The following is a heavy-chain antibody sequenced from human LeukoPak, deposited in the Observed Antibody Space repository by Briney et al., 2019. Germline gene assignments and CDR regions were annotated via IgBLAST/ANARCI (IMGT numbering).Heavy chain of an antibody. J-gene: IGHJ4*02. CDR3: ARNLLTGYGFDY. CDR1: GYTFTGYY. Sequence: ASVKVSCKASGYTFTGYYIHWVRQAPGQGLEWMGWINPNSGGTNSAQKFQGRVTMTRDTSISTVYMVLSRLTSDDTAVYYCARNLLTGYGFDYWGQGTLVIVSS. V-gene: IGHV1-2*02. CDR2: INPNSGGT. D-gene: IGHD3-9*01.